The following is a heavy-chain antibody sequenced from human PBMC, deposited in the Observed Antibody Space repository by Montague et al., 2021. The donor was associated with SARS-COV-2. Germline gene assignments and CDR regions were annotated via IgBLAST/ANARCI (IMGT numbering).Heavy chain of an antibody. Sequence: SETLSLTCAVYGGSFSGYYWSWIRQPPGKGLEWIGEISHSGSTNYNPSLKSRVTISIDTSKNKVSLKLSSVTAADTAVYYCARFAYRLLVIASYYGMDVWGPGTTVTVSS. CDR1: GGSFSGYY. CDR3: ARFAYRLLVIASYYGMDV. V-gene: IGHV4-34*01. J-gene: IGHJ6*02. D-gene: IGHD2-2*01. CDR2: ISHSGST.